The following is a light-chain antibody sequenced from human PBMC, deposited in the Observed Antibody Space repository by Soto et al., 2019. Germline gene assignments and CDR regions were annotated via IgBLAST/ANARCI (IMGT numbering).Light chain of an antibody. Sequence: QSALTQPASVSGSPGQSITISCTGISNDVGTYNVVSWYQQHPGKAPKLLIYEGTQRPSGISYRFSASRSGNTASLTISGLQTEDEADYHCCSHAGSYVFGGGTKVTVL. CDR3: CSHAGSYV. J-gene: IGLJ1*01. CDR1: SNDVGTYNV. V-gene: IGLV2-23*01. CDR2: EGT.